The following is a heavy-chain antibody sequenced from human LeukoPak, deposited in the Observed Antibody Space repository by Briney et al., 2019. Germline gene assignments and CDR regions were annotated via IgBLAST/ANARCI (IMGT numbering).Heavy chain of an antibody. J-gene: IGHJ6*02. CDR1: GYTFTSYA. CDR3: AREPLSSSRSYYYYYGMDV. CDR2: INTNTGNP. V-gene: IGHV7-4-1*02. Sequence: ASVKVSCKASGYTFTSYAMNWVRQAPGQGLEWMGWINTNTGNPTYAQGFTGRFVFSLDTSVSTAYLQISSLKAEDTAVYYCAREPLSSSRSYYYYYGMDVWGQGTTVTVSS. D-gene: IGHD6-13*01.